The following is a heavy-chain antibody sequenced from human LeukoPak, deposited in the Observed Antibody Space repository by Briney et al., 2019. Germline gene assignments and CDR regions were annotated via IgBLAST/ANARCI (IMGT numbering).Heavy chain of an antibody. D-gene: IGHD3-22*01. V-gene: IGHV4-4*07. J-gene: IGHJ3*02. CDR2: IYTSGST. Sequence: PSETLSLTCTVPGGSISSYYWSWIRQPAGKGLEWIGRIYTSGSTNYNPSLKSRVTMSVDTSKNQFSLKLSSVTAADTAVYYCARDLYYDSSGYYYGDDAFDIWGQGTMVTVSS. CDR1: GGSISSYY. CDR3: ARDLYYDSSGYYYGDDAFDI.